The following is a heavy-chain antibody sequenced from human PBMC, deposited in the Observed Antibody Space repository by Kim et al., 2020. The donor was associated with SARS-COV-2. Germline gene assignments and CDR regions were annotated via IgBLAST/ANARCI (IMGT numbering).Heavy chain of an antibody. J-gene: IGHJ3*02. CDR3: ARCSGGSCYSTGAFDI. V-gene: IGHV3-21*01. D-gene: IGHD2-15*01. CDR1: GFTFSAYS. Sequence: GGSLRLSCAASGFTFSAYSMSWVRQAPGKGLEWVSSISSGSGSVFYADSMKGRFTISRDNAKNSLYLQMNSLRAEDTAVYYCARCSGGSCYSTGAFDIWG. CDR2: ISSGSGSV.